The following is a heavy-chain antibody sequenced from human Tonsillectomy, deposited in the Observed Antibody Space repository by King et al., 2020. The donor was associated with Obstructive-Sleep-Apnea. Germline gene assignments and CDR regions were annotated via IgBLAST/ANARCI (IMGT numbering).Heavy chain of an antibody. Sequence: VQLVESGGGLVQPGGSLRLSCAASGFTFSSYAMSWVRQAPGKGLEWVSAISGSGGSTYYADSVKGRFTISRDNSKNTLYLQMNSLRAEDTAVYYCARRTVLWDSGGDTRGGGYWGRGPLVTASP. CDR2: ISGSGGST. CDR1: GFTFSSYA. V-gene: IGHV3-23*04. J-gene: IGHJ4*02. D-gene: IGHD6-25*01. CDR3: ARRTVLWDSGGDTRGGGY.